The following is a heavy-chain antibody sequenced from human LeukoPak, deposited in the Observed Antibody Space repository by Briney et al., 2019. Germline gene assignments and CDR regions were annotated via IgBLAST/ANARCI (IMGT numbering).Heavy chain of an antibody. CDR2: VDPEDGET. D-gene: IGHD3-16*01. V-gene: IGHV1-69-2*01. CDR3: ARGSALGY. CDR1: GYTFTDYY. Sequence: GASVKVSCKASGYTFTDYYMHWVHQAPGKGLEWMGRVDPEDGETIYAEKFQGRVTITADTSTDTAYMELSSLRSEDTAVYYCARGSALGYWGQGTLVTVSS. J-gene: IGHJ4*02.